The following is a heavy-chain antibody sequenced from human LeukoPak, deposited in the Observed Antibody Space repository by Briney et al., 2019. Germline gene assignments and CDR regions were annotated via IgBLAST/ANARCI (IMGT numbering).Heavy chain of an antibody. CDR1: GFTFSRYS. CDR2: ISSSGSTI. CDR3: ASLITMVRGVIRYDYYYMDV. J-gene: IGHJ6*03. V-gene: IGHV3-48*04. Sequence: PGGSLRLSCAASGFTFSRYSMNWVRQAPGKGLEWVSYISSSGSTIYYADSVKGRFTISRDNAKNSLYLQMNSLRAEDTAVYYCASLITMVRGVIRYDYYYMDVWGKGTTVTISS. D-gene: IGHD3-10*01.